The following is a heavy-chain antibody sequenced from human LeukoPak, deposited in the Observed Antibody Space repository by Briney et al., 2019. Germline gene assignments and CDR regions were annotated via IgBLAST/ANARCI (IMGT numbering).Heavy chain of an antibody. D-gene: IGHD3-22*01. CDR3: AKPYYYDSSGYYYYYYYGMDV. J-gene: IGHJ6*02. V-gene: IGHV1-2*02. Sequence: ASVKVSCKASGYTFTGYYMHWVRQAPGPGLEWMGWINPNSGGTNYAQKFQGRVTMTRDTSISTAYMELSRLRSDDRAVCYCAKPYYYDSSGYYYYYYYGMDVWGQGTTVTVSS. CDR2: INPNSGGT. CDR1: GYTFTGYY.